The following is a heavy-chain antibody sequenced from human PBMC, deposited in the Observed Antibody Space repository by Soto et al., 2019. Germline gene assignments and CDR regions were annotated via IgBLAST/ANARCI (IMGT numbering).Heavy chain of an antibody. D-gene: IGHD2-8*01. CDR3: ARDQECTNGVGYNYYYGMDV. V-gene: IGHV1-69*13. Sequence: SVKVSCKASGGTFSSYAISWVRQAPGEGLEWMGGIIPIFGTGNYAQKFQGRVTITADESTTTAYMELSSLRSEDTAVYYCARDQECTNGVGYNYYYGMDVWG. CDR2: IIPIFGTG. CDR1: GGTFSSYA. J-gene: IGHJ6*02.